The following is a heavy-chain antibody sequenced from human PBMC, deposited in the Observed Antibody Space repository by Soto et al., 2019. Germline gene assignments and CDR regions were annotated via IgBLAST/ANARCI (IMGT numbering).Heavy chain of an antibody. D-gene: IGHD3-10*01. V-gene: IGHV1-18*01. Sequence: ASVKVSCKASGYTFTSYGISWVRQAPGQGLEWMGWISAYNGNTNYAQKLQGRVTMTTDTSTSTAYMELRSLRSDDTAVYYCARHFNEVWFGEFSEFYWGQGTLVTVSS. CDR1: GYTFTSYG. CDR2: ISAYNGNT. J-gene: IGHJ4*02. CDR3: ARHFNEVWFGEFSEFY.